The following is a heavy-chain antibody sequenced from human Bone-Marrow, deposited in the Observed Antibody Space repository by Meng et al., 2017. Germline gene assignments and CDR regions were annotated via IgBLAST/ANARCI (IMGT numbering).Heavy chain of an antibody. D-gene: IGHD6-13*01. CDR1: GYNFPDYW. Sequence: ASVKVSCKPSGYNFPDYWLHWVRRAPGQGLEWMAVVNPSGGSTAYAPRFQDRVTMTSDMSTSTFFMELSSLRPEDTAVYYCARPGGYSSNWPLQHWGQGTLVTVSS. V-gene: IGHV1-46*01. CDR2: VNPSGGST. CDR3: ARPGGYSSNWPLQH. J-gene: IGHJ1*01.